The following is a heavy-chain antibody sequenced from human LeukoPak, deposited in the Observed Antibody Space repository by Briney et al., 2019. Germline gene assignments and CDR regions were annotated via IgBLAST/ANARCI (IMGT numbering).Heavy chain of an antibody. CDR1: GVSISSGGYY. CDR3: ATSMGFIAAGALDP. Sequence: SQTLSLTCTVSGVSISSGGYYWSWIRQHPGKGLEWIGYIYYSGSTYYNPSLKSRVTISVDTSKNQFSLKLSSVTAADTAVYYCATSMGFIAAGALDPWGQGTLVTVSS. CDR2: IYYSGST. V-gene: IGHV4-31*03. J-gene: IGHJ5*02. D-gene: IGHD6-13*01.